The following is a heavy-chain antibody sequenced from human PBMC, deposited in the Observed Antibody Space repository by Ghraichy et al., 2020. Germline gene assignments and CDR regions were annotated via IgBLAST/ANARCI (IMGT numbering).Heavy chain of an antibody. J-gene: IGHJ4*02. Sequence: GGSLRLSCAGSGFTFSDYHMSWIRQAPGKGLEWVAYIHSDSSFPNYADSVRGRFTVSRDNAKNSLYLQMNSLRAEDTAGYYCASTGRDGYRPLEYWGQGTLVTVSS. CDR3: ASTGRDGYRPLEY. CDR2: IHSDSSFP. CDR1: GFTFSDYH. V-gene: IGHV3-11*03. D-gene: IGHD5-24*01.